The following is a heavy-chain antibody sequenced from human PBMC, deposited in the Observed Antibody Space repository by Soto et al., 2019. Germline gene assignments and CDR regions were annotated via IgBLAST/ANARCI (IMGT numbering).Heavy chain of an antibody. V-gene: IGHV1-3*01. Sequence: ASVKVSCKASGYTFTSYAMHWVRQAPGQRLEWMGWINAGNGNTKYSQKFQGRVTITRDTSASTAYMELSSLRSDDTAVYYCARARPNYYYYYGMDVWGQGTTVTVSS. CDR3: ARARPNYYYYYGMDV. J-gene: IGHJ6*02. CDR1: GYTFTSYA. CDR2: INAGNGNT.